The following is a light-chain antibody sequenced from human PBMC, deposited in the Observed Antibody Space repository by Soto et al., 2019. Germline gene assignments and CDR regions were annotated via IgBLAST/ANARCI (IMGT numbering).Light chain of an antibody. CDR1: QSVSSSD. J-gene: IGKJ2*01. Sequence: ELVLTQSQGTLSLSPGERATLSCRASQSVSSSDLARYQQKPGQAPRLLIYGASNSATGIPDRFSGSGSGRDFTLTISRLEPEDFAVYFCQQYGRSPPFTFGQGTKVEIK. V-gene: IGKV3-20*01. CDR3: QQYGRSPPFT. CDR2: GAS.